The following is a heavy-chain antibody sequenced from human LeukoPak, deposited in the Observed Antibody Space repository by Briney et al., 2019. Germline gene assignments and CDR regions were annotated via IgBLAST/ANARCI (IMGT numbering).Heavy chain of an antibody. CDR1: GGAISSSSCY. Sequence: SETLSLTCTVSGGAISSSSCYWGWIRQPPGKGLEWIGSIYYSGSTYYNPSLKSRVTISVDTSKNQFSLKLSSVTAADTAVYYCARLPAGSGSLSYFDYWGQGTLATVSS. V-gene: IGHV4-39*01. CDR3: ARLPAGSGSLSYFDY. CDR2: IYYSGST. D-gene: IGHD3-10*01. J-gene: IGHJ4*02.